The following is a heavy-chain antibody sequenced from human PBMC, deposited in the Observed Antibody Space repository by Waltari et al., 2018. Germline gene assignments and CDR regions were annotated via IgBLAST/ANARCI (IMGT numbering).Heavy chain of an antibody. V-gene: IGHV3-48*03. D-gene: IGHD6-19*01. CDR2: ISSSGSTI. J-gene: IGHJ4*02. CDR1: GFTFSSYE. CDR3: ARVSAGAPFDY. Sequence: EVQLVESGGGLVQPGGSLRLSCAASGFTFSSYEMNWVRQAPGKGLEWVSYISSSGSTIYYADSVKGRFTISRDNAKNSLYLQINSLRAEDTAVYYCARVSAGAPFDYWGQGTLVTVSS.